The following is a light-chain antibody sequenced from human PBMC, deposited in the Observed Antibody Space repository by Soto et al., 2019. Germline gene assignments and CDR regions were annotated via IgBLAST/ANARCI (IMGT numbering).Light chain of an antibody. CDR3: QQYNRYWT. J-gene: IGKJ1*01. V-gene: IGKV1-5*03. CDR2: KPS. CDR1: QSISTW. Sequence: DIQMTQSHSTVSASVGDRVTITCRASQSISTWLSWYQHNPGEAPNLLIYKPSSLESGVPSRFSGSGSGTEFSLTVSSLEPDDFATYYCQQYNRYWTFGQGTTVEVK.